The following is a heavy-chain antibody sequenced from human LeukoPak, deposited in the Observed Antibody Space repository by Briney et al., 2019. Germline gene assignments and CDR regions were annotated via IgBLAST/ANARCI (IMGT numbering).Heavy chain of an antibody. CDR2: IGPNGNDI. CDR1: GFTFSDYY. V-gene: IGHV3-11*04. CDR3: VKRARLADN. J-gene: IGHJ4*02. D-gene: IGHD6-6*01. Sequence: GGSLRLSCAASGFTFSDYYMNWIRQAPGKGLEWLSYIGPNGNDINYADSVRGRFTISRDNAKNSLFLQMNSLRAEDTAVYYCVKRARLADNWGQGILVTVSS.